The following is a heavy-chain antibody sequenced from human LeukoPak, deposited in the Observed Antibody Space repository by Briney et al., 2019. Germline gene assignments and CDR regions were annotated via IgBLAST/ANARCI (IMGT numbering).Heavy chain of an antibody. CDR1: GFTFNKGG. J-gene: IGHJ6*03. CDR3: ARVRTRNWYMDV. V-gene: IGHV3-30*02. Sequence: GGSLRLSCAAYGFTFNKGGMHWVRQAPGKGLEWVSFIGYDGNTQYYADSVRGRFTISRDNLKNTLYLQMNSLRLEHAAVYYCARVRTRNWYMDVWGKGTTVTVSS. CDR2: IGYDGNTQ. D-gene: IGHD1-1*01.